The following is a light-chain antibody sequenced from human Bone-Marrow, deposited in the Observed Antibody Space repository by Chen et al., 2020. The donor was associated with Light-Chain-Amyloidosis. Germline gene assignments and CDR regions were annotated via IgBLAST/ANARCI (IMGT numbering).Light chain of an antibody. CDR1: TSNIGNNY. V-gene: IGLV1-51*01. J-gene: IGLJ2*01. Sequence: QSVLTQPPSVSASPGQRVTISCSGSTSNIGNNYVSWYQQPPGTAPKFLIYDNNRPPSGIPDRFSASKSGTSATLGITGLQTEDEADYYCGAWDSSMSAGLFGGGTKLTVL. CDR2: DNN. CDR3: GAWDSSMSAGL.